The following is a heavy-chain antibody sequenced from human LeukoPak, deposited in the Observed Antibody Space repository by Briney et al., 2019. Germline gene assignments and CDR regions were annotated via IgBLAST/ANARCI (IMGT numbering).Heavy chain of an antibody. J-gene: IGHJ6*03. CDR3: AREPNSYQLLSLHCMDV. CDR2: ISSSSSYI. V-gene: IGHV3-21*01. Sequence: GGSLRLSCAASGFTFSSYSMNWVRQAPGKGLEWVSSISSSSSYIYYADSVKGRFTISRDNAKNSLYLQMNSLRAEDTAVYYCAREPNSYQLLSLHCMDVWGKGTTVTVSS. CDR1: GFTFSSYS. D-gene: IGHD2-2*01.